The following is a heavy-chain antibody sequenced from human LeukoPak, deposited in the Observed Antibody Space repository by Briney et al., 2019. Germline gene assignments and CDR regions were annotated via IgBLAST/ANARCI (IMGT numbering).Heavy chain of an antibody. Sequence: PGGSLRLSCAASGFTFSNYWMYWVRQAPGKGLVWVSRINSDGSSTSYADYVKGRFTVSRDNAKNTLYLQMNSLRAEDTAMYYCATASYSSGWYFFDYWGQGTLVTVSS. CDR3: ATASYSSGWYFFDY. J-gene: IGHJ4*02. D-gene: IGHD6-19*01. CDR2: INSDGSST. CDR1: GFTFSNYW. V-gene: IGHV3-74*01.